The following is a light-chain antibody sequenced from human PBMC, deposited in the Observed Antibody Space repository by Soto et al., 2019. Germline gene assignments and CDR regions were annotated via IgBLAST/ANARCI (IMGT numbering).Light chain of an antibody. CDR3: NSYAGSNNYV. J-gene: IGLJ1*01. CDR1: RSDVGGNNY. CDR2: EVS. Sequence: QSVLTQPPSASGSPGQSVTISCTGTRSDVGGNNYVSWYQQHPGKALKLMIYEVSKRPSWVPDRLSRSKSCNTASLTVSGLQAGDKADYYCNSYAGSNNYVFGTGTKRTVL. V-gene: IGLV2-8*01.